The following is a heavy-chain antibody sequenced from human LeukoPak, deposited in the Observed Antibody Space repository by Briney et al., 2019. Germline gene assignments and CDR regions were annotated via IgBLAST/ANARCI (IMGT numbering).Heavy chain of an antibody. CDR2: INPNSGGT. CDR1: GFTFTGYY. CDR3: ARSRTGSGFLFDY. V-gene: IGHV1-2*02. Sequence: ASVMLSCKASGFTFTGYYLHWVRQAPGQGLEWMGWINPNSGGTNYAQKFQGRVTMTRDTSISTAYMELSRLRSDDTAVYYCARSRTGSGFLFDYWGQGTLVTVSS. D-gene: IGHD3-10*01. J-gene: IGHJ4*02.